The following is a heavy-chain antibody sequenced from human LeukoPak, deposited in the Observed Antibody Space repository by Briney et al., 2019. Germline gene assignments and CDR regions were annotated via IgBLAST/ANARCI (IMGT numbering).Heavy chain of an antibody. D-gene: IGHD2-2*01. CDR2: SNDGGST. V-gene: IGHV4-34*01. Sequence: SETLSLTCAVHGGSFSGYYWRWIRQSPEKGLEWIGESNDGGSTNYNPSLKSRVTILVDTSKNHIFLKLTSVTAADSAVYYCARGRVGCSTTSCFEDWFDPWGQGTLVTVSS. CDR3: ARGRVGCSTTSCFEDWFDP. CDR1: GGSFSGYY. J-gene: IGHJ5*02.